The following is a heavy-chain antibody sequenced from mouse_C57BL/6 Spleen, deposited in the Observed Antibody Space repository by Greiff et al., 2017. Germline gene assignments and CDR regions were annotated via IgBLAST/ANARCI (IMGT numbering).Heavy chain of an antibody. CDR1: GYTFTSYW. J-gene: IGHJ3*01. Sequence: QVQLQQPGAELVMPGASVKLSCKASGYTFTSYWMHWVKQRPGQGLEWIGEIDPSDSYTNYNQKFKGKATLTVDKASSTAYMQLSSLTSEASAVYYCAISSTEGAYWGQGTLVTVSA. CDR3: AISSTEGAY. V-gene: IGHV1-69*01. CDR2: IDPSDSYT.